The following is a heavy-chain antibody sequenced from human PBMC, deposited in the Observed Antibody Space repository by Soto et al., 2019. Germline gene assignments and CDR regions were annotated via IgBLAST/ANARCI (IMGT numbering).Heavy chain of an antibody. CDR2: ISYDGSNK. CDR1: GFTFSSYG. Sequence: QVQLVESGGGVVQPGRSLRLSCAASGFTFSSYGMHWVRQAPGKGLEWVAVISYDGSNKYYADSVKGRFTISRDNSKNTRYLKMNSLRAQDTAVYYCAKDWTRQLGLGGGIWSFDHWGQGTLVTVSS. CDR3: AKDWTRQLGLGGGIWSFDH. V-gene: IGHV3-30*18. D-gene: IGHD6-6*01. J-gene: IGHJ4*02.